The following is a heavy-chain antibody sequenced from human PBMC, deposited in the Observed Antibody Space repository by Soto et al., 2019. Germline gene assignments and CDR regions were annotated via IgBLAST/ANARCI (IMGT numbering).Heavy chain of an antibody. D-gene: IGHD2-2*01. V-gene: IGHV4-39*01. CDR2: IYYSGST. Sequence: PSETLSLTCTVSGGSISSSSYYWGWIRQPPGKGLEWIGSIYYSGSTYYSPSLKSRVTISVDTSKNQFSLKLSSVTAADTAVYYCARHGGAGEGCSSTSCIHDEFDIWGQGTRVTVAS. J-gene: IGHJ3*02. CDR3: ARHGGAGEGCSSTSCIHDEFDI. CDR1: GGSISSSSYY.